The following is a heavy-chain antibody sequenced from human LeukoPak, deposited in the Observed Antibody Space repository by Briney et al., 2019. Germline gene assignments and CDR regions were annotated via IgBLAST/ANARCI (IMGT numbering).Heavy chain of an antibody. D-gene: IGHD6-6*01. CDR3: ARVGRVSIYPSYMYV. V-gene: IGHV3-30*04. J-gene: IGHJ6*03. CDR2: ISHDGRDT. Sequence: GTSLRLSCEASGFTFSTFPMHWVRQTPDKRLEWVAVISHDGRDTYSADSVKGRFTISRDNSKNTLYLQMNSLSPEDTAVVYCARVGRVSIYPSYMYVWGKGATVFVSS. CDR1: GFTFSTFP.